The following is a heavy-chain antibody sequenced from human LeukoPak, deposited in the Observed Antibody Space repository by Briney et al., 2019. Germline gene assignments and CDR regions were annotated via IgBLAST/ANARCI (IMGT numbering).Heavy chain of an antibody. D-gene: IGHD3-10*01. CDR1: GGSISSYY. Sequence: PSETLSLTCTVSGGSISSYYWSWIRQPPGKGLEWIGYIYYSGSTNYNPSLKSRVTISVDTSKNQFSLKLSSVTAADTAVYYCARLVRGVADYWGQGTLVTVSS. J-gene: IGHJ4*02. V-gene: IGHV4-59*01. CDR2: IYYSGST. CDR3: ARLVRGVADY.